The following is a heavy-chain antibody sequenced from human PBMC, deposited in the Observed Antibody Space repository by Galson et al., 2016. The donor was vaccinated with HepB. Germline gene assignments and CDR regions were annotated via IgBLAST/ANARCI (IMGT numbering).Heavy chain of an antibody. J-gene: IGHJ4*02. Sequence: SLRLSCAASGFTFRNYALSWVRRAPGKGLEWVSHIDGPTPNTHYADSVRGRFSIYRDNSRDTLYLQTDNLTAEDSAIYYCTTWLSHHFDYWGQGTRVTVSS. CDR1: GFTFRNYA. CDR3: TTWLSHHFDY. V-gene: IGHV3-23*01. D-gene: IGHD6-19*01. CDR2: IDGPTPNT.